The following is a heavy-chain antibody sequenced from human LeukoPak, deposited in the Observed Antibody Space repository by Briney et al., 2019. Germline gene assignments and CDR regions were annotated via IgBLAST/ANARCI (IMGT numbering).Heavy chain of an antibody. D-gene: IGHD6-19*01. CDR3: ARASSGWGFY. CDR1: GYTFTGYY. J-gene: IGHJ4*02. CDR2: INPNSGGT. Sequence: ASVKVSCKASGYTFTGYYMHWVRQAPGQGLEWMGWINPNSGGTNYAQKFQGRVTMTRDTSISTASMELSSLKPDDTAVYYCARASSGWGFYWGQGTLVTVSS. V-gene: IGHV1-2*02.